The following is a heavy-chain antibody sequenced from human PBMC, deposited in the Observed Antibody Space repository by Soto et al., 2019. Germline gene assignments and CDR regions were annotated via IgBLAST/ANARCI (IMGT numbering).Heavy chain of an antibody. V-gene: IGHV4-59*08. CDR2: IYYSGST. CDR1: GGSISSYY. J-gene: IGHJ6*03. CDR3: ARSVPAAMPDYYYYMDV. Sequence: SETLSLTCTVSGGSISSYYWSWIRQPLGKGLEWIGYIYYSGSTNYNPSLKSRVTISVDTSKNQFSLKLSSVTAADTAVYYCARSVPAAMPDYYYYMDVWGKGTTVTVSS. D-gene: IGHD2-2*01.